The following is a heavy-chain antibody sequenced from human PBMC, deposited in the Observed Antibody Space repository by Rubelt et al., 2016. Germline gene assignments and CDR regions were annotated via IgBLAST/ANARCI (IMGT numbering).Heavy chain of an antibody. Sequence: QLQLQESGPGLLKPSETLSLTCAVYGGSFSGYYWSWIRQPPGKGLEWIGEIYHSGSTNYNPSLKSRVTISVDKSKNQFSLKLSSVTAADTAVYYCARDRSDTAMVTSYYGMDVWGQGTTVTVSS. D-gene: IGHD5-18*01. V-gene: IGHV4-34*01. J-gene: IGHJ6*02. CDR3: ARDRSDTAMVTSYYGMDV. CDR2: IYHSGST. CDR1: GGSFSGYY.